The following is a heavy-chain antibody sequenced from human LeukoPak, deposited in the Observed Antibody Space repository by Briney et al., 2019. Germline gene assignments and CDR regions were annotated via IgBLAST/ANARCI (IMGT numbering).Heavy chain of an antibody. Sequence: GGSLRLYCAASGFTFSSYGMHWVRQAPGKGLEWVAFIRYDGSNKYYADSVKGRSTISRDNSKNTLYLQMNSLRAEDTAVYYCAKRSLSSGYYSDYFDYWGQGTLVTVSS. V-gene: IGHV3-30*02. D-gene: IGHD3-22*01. CDR3: AKRSLSSGYYSDYFDY. CDR1: GFTFSSYG. J-gene: IGHJ4*02. CDR2: IRYDGSNK.